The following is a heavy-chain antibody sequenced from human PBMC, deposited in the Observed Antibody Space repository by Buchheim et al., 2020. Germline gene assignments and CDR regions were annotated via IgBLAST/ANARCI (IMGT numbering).Heavy chain of an antibody. J-gene: IGHJ4*02. CDR3: AKAIVVVTAIPDY. V-gene: IGHV3-30*18. CDR2: ISYDGSNK. D-gene: IGHD2-21*02. CDR1: GFTFSSYG. Sequence: QVQLVESGGGVVQPGRSLRLSCAASGFTFSSYGMHWVRQAPGKGLEWVAVISYDGSNKYYADSVKGRFTISRDKSKNTLYLQMNSLRAEDTAVYYCAKAIVVVTAIPDYWGQGTL.